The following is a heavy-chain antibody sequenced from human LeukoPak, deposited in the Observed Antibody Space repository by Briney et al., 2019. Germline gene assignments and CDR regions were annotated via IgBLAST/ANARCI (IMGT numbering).Heavy chain of an antibody. CDR3: ASAGYCSSTSCYYIDP. V-gene: IGHV1-69*13. CDR1: GGTFSSYA. CDR2: IIPIFGTA. D-gene: IGHD2-2*01. Sequence: SVKVSCKASGGTFSSYAISWVRQAPGQGLEWMGGIIPIFGTANYAQKFQGRVTITADESTSTAYMELSSLRSEDTAVYYCASAGYCSSTSCYYIDPWGQGTLVTVSS. J-gene: IGHJ5*02.